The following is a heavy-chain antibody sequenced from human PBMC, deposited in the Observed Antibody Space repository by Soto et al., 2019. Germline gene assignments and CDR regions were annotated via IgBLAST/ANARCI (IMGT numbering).Heavy chain of an antibody. CDR2: ISGSGGST. CDR1: GFTFSSYA. V-gene: IGHV3-23*01. J-gene: IGHJ4*02. Sequence: EVQLLESGGGLVQPGGSLRLSCAASGFTFSSYAMSWVRQAPGKGLEWVSAISGSGGSTYYADSVKGRFTISRDNSKNTLYLQMNSLRAEDTAVYYCAKARAPLVVVAATLDYLGQGTLVTVSS. D-gene: IGHD2-15*01. CDR3: AKARAPLVVVAATLDY.